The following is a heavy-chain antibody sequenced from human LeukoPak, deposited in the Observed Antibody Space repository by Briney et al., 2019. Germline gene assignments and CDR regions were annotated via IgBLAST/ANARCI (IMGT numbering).Heavy chain of an antibody. D-gene: IGHD5-18*01. V-gene: IGHV3-23*01. CDR2: ISGSAVST. CDR3: AKDSGYSFGFDY. J-gene: IGHJ4*02. Sequence: GGSLRLSCAASGITFSSYAITWVRQAPGKGLEWVSTISGSAVSTYYADSVKGRFTISRDNSKNTVYLQMNTLRAEDTAVYYCAKDSGYSFGFDYWGQGTLVTVSS. CDR1: GITFSSYA.